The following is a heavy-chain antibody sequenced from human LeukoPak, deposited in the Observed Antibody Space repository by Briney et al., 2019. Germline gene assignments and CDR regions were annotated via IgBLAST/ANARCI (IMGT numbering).Heavy chain of an antibody. CDR1: GGTFSSYA. CDR3: ASIRRAGGHPFPYYYYMDV. CDR2: IIPIFGTA. Sequence: GASVKVSCKASGGTFSSYAISWVRQAPGQGLEWMGGIIPIFGTANYAQKFQGRVTITTGESTSTAYMELSSLRSEDTAVYYCASIRRAGGHPFPYYYYMDVWGKGTTVTVSS. V-gene: IGHV1-69*05. D-gene: IGHD1-14*01. J-gene: IGHJ6*03.